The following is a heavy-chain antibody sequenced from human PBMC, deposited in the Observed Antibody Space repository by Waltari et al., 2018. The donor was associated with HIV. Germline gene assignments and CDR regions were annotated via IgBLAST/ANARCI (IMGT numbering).Heavy chain of an antibody. CDR3: AKEAAVSAGPLDS. J-gene: IGHJ4*02. Sequence: EVHLAESGGGLVQPGRSLRISCVLSGRTGKTSGLTWVRQAPGKGLQWVSSIGGNDESTHYADSVRGRFTISRDDSHNTLSLQMDSLTINDTAVYYCAKEAAVSAGPLDSWGQGVVVIVSS. CDR1: GRTGKTSG. CDR2: IGGNDEST. V-gene: IGHV3-23*04. D-gene: IGHD6-19*01.